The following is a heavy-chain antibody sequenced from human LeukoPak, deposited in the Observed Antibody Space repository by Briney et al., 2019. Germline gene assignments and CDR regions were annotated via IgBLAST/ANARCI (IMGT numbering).Heavy chain of an antibody. CDR3: ARRIEGFSRFDP. V-gene: IGHV4-39*01. Sequence: SETLSLTCTVSGGSISISSYSWGWIRQPPGKGLEYIGTIHYSGSAYYNPSLTSRVTISVDTSKNQFSLKLSSVTDADTAVYYCARRIEGFSRFDPWGQGTLVTVSS. D-gene: IGHD6-13*01. CDR2: IHYSGSA. CDR1: GGSISISSYS. J-gene: IGHJ5*02.